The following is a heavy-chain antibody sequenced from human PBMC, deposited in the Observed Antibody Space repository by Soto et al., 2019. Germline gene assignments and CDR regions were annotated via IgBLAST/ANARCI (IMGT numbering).Heavy chain of an antibody. V-gene: IGHV3-23*01. CDR3: AKHDFWTLYNTGLDS. J-gene: IGHJ4*02. Sequence: GGSLRLSCSAAGFTFTSYAMTWVRQAPGKGLEWASGISGSGGDTKSASSVKLGITISRDHFKNMLYLQMNSLRAEDTAVYYCAKHDFWTLYNTGLDSWGQGALVTVSS. CDR2: ISGSGGDT. CDR1: GFTFTSYA. D-gene: IGHD3-3*01.